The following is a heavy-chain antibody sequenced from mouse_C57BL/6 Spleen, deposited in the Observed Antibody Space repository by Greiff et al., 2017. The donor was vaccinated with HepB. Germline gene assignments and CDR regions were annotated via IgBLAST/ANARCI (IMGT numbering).Heavy chain of an antibody. CDR3: ARLRQGFAY. CDR2: INPYNGGT. CDR1: GYTFTDYY. V-gene: IGHV1-19*01. J-gene: IGHJ3*01. D-gene: IGHD2-12*01. Sequence: VQLQQSGPVLVKPGASVKMSCKASGYTFTDYYMNWVKQSHGKSLEWIGVINPYNGGTSYNQKFKGKATLTVDKSSSTAYMELNSLTSEDSAVYYCARLRQGFAYWGQGTLVTVSA.